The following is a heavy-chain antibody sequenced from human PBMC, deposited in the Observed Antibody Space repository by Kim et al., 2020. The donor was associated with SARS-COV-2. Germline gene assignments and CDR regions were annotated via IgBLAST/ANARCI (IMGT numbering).Heavy chain of an antibody. CDR2: IWYDGSNK. D-gene: IGHD6-19*01. V-gene: IGHV3-33*01. CDR1: GFTFSSYG. Sequence: EGSLRLSCAASGFTFSSYGMHWVRQAPGKGLEWVAVIWYDGSNKYYADSVKGRFTISRDNSKNTLYLQMNSLRAEDTAVYYCAREAISSGWSNYYFDYWGQGTLVTVSS. CDR3: AREAISSGWSNYYFDY. J-gene: IGHJ4*02.